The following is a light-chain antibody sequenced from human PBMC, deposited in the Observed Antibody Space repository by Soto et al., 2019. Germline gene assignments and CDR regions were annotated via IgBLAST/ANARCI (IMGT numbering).Light chain of an antibody. CDR1: QSVKSNY. CDR3: QQYGDSLS. J-gene: IGKJ4*01. V-gene: IGKV3-20*01. CDR2: AAS. Sequence: EVVLTQSPGTLSLSPGERATLSCRASQSVKSNYLAWYQQQPGQAPTLLIHAASIRATGIPDRFSGSGSGTDFTLTITRLEPDDFALYFCQQYGDSLSFGGVTTVEIK.